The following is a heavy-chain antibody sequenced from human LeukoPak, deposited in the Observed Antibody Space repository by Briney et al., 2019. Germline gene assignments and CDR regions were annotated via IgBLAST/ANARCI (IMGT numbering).Heavy chain of an antibody. V-gene: IGHV2-70*01. Sequence: SGPALVKPTQTLTLTCTFSGFSLSTSGMCVSWIRQPPVKALEWLALIDWDDDKYYSTSLKTRLTISKDTSKNQVVLTMTNMDPVDTATYYCARIVWGQQLVPPLYYYYGMDVWGQGTTVTVSS. CDR2: IDWDDDK. D-gene: IGHD6-13*01. CDR3: ARIVWGQQLVPPLYYYYGMDV. CDR1: GFSLSTSGMC. J-gene: IGHJ6*02.